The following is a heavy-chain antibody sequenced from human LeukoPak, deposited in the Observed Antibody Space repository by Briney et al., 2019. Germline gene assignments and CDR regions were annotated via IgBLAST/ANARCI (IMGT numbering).Heavy chain of an antibody. J-gene: IGHJ4*02. CDR1: GYTFTSYG. Sequence: AASVKVSCKASGYTFTSYGISWVRQAPGQGLEWMGWISAYNGDTLYAQKFQGRVTITADKSTSTAYMELSSLRSEDTAVYYCAREADYYGSGSFDYWGQGTLVTVSS. CDR2: ISAYNGDT. D-gene: IGHD3-10*01. CDR3: AREADYYGSGSFDY. V-gene: IGHV1-18*01.